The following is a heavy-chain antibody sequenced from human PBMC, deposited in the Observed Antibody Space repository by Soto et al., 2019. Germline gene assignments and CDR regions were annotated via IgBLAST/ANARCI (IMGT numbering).Heavy chain of an antibody. CDR2: IYSSGST. CDR1: SGPISTYY. CDR3: AGGAAADYFDY. Sequence: QVQLQESGPGLVKASETLSLTCTVSSGPISTYYWSWIWQPAGKGLEWIGRIYSSGSTLYNPSLKSRVTMSVDTSKNQISLKLNSVTAADTAVYYCAGGAAADYFDYWGQGTLVTVPS. V-gene: IGHV4-4*07. D-gene: IGHD6-13*01. J-gene: IGHJ4*02.